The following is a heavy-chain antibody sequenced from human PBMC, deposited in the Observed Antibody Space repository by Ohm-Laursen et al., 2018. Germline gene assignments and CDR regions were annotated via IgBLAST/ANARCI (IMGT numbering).Heavy chain of an antibody. Sequence: GSLRLSCAASGFTFSSYAMSWVRQAPGKGLEWVSAISGSGGSTYYADSVKGRFTISRDNSKNTLYLQMNSLRAEDTAVYYCAKDAEYCSGGSCYQNWFDPWGQEPWSPSPQ. D-gene: IGHD2-15*01. CDR2: ISGSGGST. CDR3: AKDAEYCSGGSCYQNWFDP. J-gene: IGHJ5*02. V-gene: IGHV3-23*01. CDR1: GFTFSSYA.